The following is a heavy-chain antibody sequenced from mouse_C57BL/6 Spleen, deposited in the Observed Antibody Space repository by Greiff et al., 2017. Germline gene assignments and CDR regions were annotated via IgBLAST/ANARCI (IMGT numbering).Heavy chain of an antibody. V-gene: IGHV8-12*01. J-gene: IGHJ4*01. Sequence: QVTLKESGPGILQSSQTLSLTCSFSGFSLSTSGMGVSWIRQPSGKGLEWLAHIYWDDDKRYNPSLKSRLTISKDTSRNQVFLKITSVDTADTATYYCARFPYYGSSEDAVDYWGQGTSVTVSS. D-gene: IGHD1-1*01. CDR3: ARFPYYGSSEDAVDY. CDR2: IYWDDDK. CDR1: GFSLSTSGMG.